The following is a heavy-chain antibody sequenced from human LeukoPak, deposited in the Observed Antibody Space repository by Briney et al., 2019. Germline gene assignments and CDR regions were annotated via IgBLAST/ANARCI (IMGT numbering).Heavy chain of an antibody. CDR3: ARATVEMATITFDY. D-gene: IGHD5-24*01. J-gene: IGHJ4*02. Sequence: GGSLRPSCAASGFTVNSNYMSWVHQAPGKGLERVSVIYSGGSTYYADSVKGRFTISRDNSKNTLYLQMNSLRAEDTAVYYRARATVEMATITFDYLGQGALVTVSS. CDR1: GFTVNSNY. V-gene: IGHV3-53*01. CDR2: IYSGGST.